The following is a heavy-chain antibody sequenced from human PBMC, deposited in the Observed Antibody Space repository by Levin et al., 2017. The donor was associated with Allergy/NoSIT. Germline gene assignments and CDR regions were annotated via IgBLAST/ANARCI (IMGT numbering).Heavy chain of an antibody. V-gene: IGHV4-34*01. CDR1: GGSLSGHY. J-gene: IGHJ3*02. D-gene: IGHD2-15*01. Sequence: SQTLSLTCAVSGGSLSGHYWSWIRQSPGKGLEWIGEINESGDTKYNPSLKSRFTISVDTSKNQFSLNVTSVTAADSAVYFCARGPGRFTVCTGDTCYGAWSFDIWGQGTLVTVSS. CDR3: ARGPGRFTVCTGDTCYGAWSFDI. CDR2: INESGDT.